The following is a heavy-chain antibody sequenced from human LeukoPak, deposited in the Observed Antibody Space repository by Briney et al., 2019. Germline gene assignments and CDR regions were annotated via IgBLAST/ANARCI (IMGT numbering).Heavy chain of an antibody. V-gene: IGHV4-38-2*01. CDR3: ASEYYDFWSGYYGY. J-gene: IGHJ4*02. Sequence: PSETLSLTCAVSGYSISSGYYWGWIRQPPGKGLEWIGSIYHSGSTYNNPSLKSRVTISIDTSKNQFSLKLSSVTAADTAVYYCASEYYDFWSGYYGYWGQGTLVTVSS. D-gene: IGHD3-3*01. CDR1: GYSISSGYY. CDR2: IYHSGST.